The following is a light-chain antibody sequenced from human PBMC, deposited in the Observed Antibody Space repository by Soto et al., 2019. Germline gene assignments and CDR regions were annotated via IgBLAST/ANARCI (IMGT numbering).Light chain of an antibody. CDR3: QQYNTWPIT. CDR2: RAS. V-gene: IGKV3-15*01. Sequence: MTQAPGTLYVSPGERVTLFCRASQSVSDKLAWYQQKPGQGPRLLVYRASTRTLGIPARFSGSESGTELTLTISSLQSEDFAIYYCQQYNTWPITFGQGTRLEIK. J-gene: IGKJ5*01. CDR1: QSVSDK.